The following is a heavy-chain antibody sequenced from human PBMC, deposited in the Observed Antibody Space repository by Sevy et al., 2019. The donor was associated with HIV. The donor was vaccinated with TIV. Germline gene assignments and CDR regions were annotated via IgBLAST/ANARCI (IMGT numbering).Heavy chain of an antibody. CDR1: GFTFSSYA. J-gene: IGHJ4*02. Sequence: GGSLRLSCAASGFTFSSYAMSWVRQAPGKGLEWVSAISGSAGSTYYADSVKGRFTISRDNPKNTLYLQMNSLRAEDTAVYYCANGNRIAAAQLDYWGQGTLVTVSS. CDR2: ISGSAGST. V-gene: IGHV3-23*01. D-gene: IGHD6-13*01. CDR3: ANGNRIAAAQLDY.